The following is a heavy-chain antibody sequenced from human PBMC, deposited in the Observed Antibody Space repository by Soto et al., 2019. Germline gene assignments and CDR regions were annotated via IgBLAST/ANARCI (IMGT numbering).Heavy chain of an antibody. D-gene: IGHD3-3*01. CDR2: IYYSGST. CDR1: GGSISSSSYY. J-gene: IGHJ4*02. V-gene: IGHV4-39*01. Sequence: SETLSLTCTVSGGSISSSSYYWGWIRQPPGKGLEWIGSIYYSGSTYYIPSLKSRVTISVDTSKNQFSLKLSSVTAAETAVYYCARRGYYDFWSGYSTLSYFDYWGQGTLVTVSS. CDR3: ARRGYYDFWSGYSTLSYFDY.